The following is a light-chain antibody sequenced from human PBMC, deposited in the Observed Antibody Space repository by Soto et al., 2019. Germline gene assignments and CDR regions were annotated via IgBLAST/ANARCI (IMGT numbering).Light chain of an antibody. J-gene: IGKJ4*01. V-gene: IGKV1-39*01. CDR3: QQSYRPPA. CDR1: QSISSY. CDR2: AAS. Sequence: DIKMTQSPASLSASVGDRVTITCRASQSISSYLKWYQQKRGKAPKLLIYAASSLQSGVPSRFSGSGSGTDFTLTSSRLQPDYSATYYCQQSYRPPAFGGGTKVDIK.